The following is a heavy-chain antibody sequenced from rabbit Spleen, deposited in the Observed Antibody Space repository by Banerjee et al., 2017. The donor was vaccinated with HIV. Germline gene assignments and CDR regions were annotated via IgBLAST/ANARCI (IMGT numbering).Heavy chain of an antibody. V-gene: IGHV1S40*01. CDR2: IYNGDGST. CDR3: ARPSEIGDTADFKL. D-gene: IGHD2-1*01. Sequence: QSLEESGGDLVKPGASLTLTCTASGFSFSSGYWICWVRQAPGKGPEWIACIYNGDGSTYYASWAKGRFTISKTSSTTVTLQLNRLTVADTATYFCARPSEIGDTADFKLWGPGTLVTVS. CDR1: GFSFSSGYW. J-gene: IGHJ4*01.